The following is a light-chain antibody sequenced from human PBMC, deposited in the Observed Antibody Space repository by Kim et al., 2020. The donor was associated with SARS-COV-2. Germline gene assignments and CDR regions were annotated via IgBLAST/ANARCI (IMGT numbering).Light chain of an antibody. V-gene: IGLV1-36*01. Sequence: HSITISCSGSSSNIGNNAVNWYQQLPGKTPKLLIYYNDLLPSGVSDRFSGSTSGTSASLAISGLQSEDEADYYCATWDDSLNGWVFGGGTQLTVL. CDR1: SSNIGNNA. CDR3: ATWDDSLNGWV. J-gene: IGLJ3*02. CDR2: YND.